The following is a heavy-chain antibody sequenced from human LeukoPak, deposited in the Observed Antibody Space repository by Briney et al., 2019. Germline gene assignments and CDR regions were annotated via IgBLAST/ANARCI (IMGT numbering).Heavy chain of an antibody. D-gene: IGHD2-15*01. Sequence: GGSLRLSCAASGFTFSTYDMNWVRQAPGKGLEWVSHISTTGTTVYYADAVKGRFTISRDNAKNTLYLQMNSLRAEDTAVYYCARDTQAARFDYWGQGTLVTVSS. J-gene: IGHJ4*02. CDR1: GFTFSTYD. CDR2: ISTTGTTV. CDR3: ARDTQAARFDY. V-gene: IGHV3-48*03.